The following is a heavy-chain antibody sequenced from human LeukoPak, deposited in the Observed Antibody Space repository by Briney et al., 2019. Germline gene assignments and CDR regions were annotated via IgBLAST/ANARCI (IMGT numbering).Heavy chain of an antibody. CDR1: EFTFNTYW. Sequence: GGSLRLSCAASEFTFNTYWMSWVRQAPGKGLEWVANIKSDGSEKYYVDSVKGRFTISRDNGKNSLYLQMDSLRVEDAAVYYCARGGSRRFDRWGQGTLVTVSS. CDR3: ARGGSRRFDR. CDR2: IKSDGSEK. J-gene: IGHJ4*02. V-gene: IGHV3-7*05.